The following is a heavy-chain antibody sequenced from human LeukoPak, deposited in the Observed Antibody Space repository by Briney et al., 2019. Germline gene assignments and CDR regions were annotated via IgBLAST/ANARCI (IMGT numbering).Heavy chain of an antibody. CDR1: GFTFSSYS. Sequence: GGSLRLSCAASGFTFSSYSMNWVRQAPGKGLEWVSSISSSSYIYYADSVKGRFTISRDNAKNSLYLQMNSLRAEDTAVYYCAFNSGYSSAWSPGYWGQGTLVTVSS. CDR3: AFNSGYSSAWSPGY. D-gene: IGHD6-19*01. J-gene: IGHJ4*02. V-gene: IGHV3-21*01. CDR2: ISSSSYI.